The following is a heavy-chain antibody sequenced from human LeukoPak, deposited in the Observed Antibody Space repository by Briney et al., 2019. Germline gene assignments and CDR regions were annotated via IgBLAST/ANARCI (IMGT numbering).Heavy chain of an antibody. Sequence: GRSLRLSCAASGFTFSNYAMHWVRQAPGMGLEWVALISYDGSNKYYADSVEGRFTISRDNSKNALYLQMNSLRPEDTAVYYCARVGLYYDSSGYLNWFDPWGQGTLVTVS. D-gene: IGHD3-22*01. CDR3: ARVGLYYDSSGYLNWFDP. V-gene: IGHV3-30-3*01. CDR2: ISYDGSNK. CDR1: GFTFSNYA. J-gene: IGHJ5*02.